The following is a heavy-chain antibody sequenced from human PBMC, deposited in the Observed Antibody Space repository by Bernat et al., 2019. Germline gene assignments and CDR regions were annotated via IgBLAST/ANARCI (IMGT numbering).Heavy chain of an antibody. J-gene: IGHJ6*02. V-gene: IGHV1-2*04. CDR1: GYTFTDYY. CDR3: AISGRKRELARGMDV. Sequence: QVQLVQSGAEVKNPGASVKVSCKASGYTFTDYYVHWVRQAPGQGLEGMGWINPNSGGANYAQNFHGWVTRTRVTSISAAYMRMRRLRCQDTAVYYCAISGRKRELARGMDVWGQGTTVTVSS. D-gene: IGHD1-26*01. CDR2: INPNSGGA.